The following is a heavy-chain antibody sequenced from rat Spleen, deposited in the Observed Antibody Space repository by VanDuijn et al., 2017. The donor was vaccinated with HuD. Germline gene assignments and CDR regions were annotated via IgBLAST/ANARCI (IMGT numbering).Heavy chain of an antibody. J-gene: IGHJ2*01. CDR1: GFSLTSYH. Sequence: QVQLKESGPGLVQPSQTLSLTCTVSGFSLTSYHVSWVRQPPGKGLEWMGVIWGDGSTAYNSALKSRLSISRDTSKNQVFLKMSSLKTEDTATYYCARDGTTDYWGQGVMVTVSS. V-gene: IGHV2-32*01. CDR2: IWGDGST. D-gene: IGHD1-11*01. CDR3: ARDGTTDY.